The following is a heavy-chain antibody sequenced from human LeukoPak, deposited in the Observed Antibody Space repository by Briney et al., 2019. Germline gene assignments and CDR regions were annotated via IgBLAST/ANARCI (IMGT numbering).Heavy chain of an antibody. V-gene: IGHV1-46*01. CDR2: INPGAGST. CDR1: GYTFTSYY. CDR3: ARAGTAWDY. Sequence: ASVTVSCKASGYTFTSYYMHWVRQAPGQGLEWMGIINPGAGSTNYAQKFQGRVTITRDTSTSTVYMELSSLRSEDTAVYYCARAGTAWDYWGPGTLVTVSS. D-gene: IGHD3-10*01. J-gene: IGHJ4*02.